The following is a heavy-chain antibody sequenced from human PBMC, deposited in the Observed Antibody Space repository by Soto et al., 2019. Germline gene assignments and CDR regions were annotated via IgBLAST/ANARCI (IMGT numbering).Heavy chain of an antibody. CDR3: GRHPYGDYDVMGV. CDR1: GYSFTNYW. V-gene: IGHV5-51*01. D-gene: IGHD4-17*01. J-gene: IGHJ6*02. CDR2: IYPGDSDT. Sequence: RGESLKISCKGSGYSFTNYWIGWVRQMPGKGLEWMGIIYPGDSDTRYSPSFQGQVTISADWSISTAYLHWSSLRASDTAMYYCGRHPYGDYDVMGVWGQGTAVTVAS.